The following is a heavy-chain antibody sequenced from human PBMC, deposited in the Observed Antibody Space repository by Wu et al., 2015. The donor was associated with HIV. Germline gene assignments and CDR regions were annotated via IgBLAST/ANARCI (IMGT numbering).Heavy chain of an antibody. CDR1: GYTFTSYD. Sequence: QVQLVQSGREVKKPGAVKSKVSCKASGYTFTSYDINWVRQATGQGLEWMGWMNPNSGNTGYAQKFQGRVTMTRNTSISTAYMELSSLRSEDTAVYYCARGGVCSGGSCYSVWGYWGQGTLVTVSS. CDR2: MNPNSGNT. CDR3: ARGGVCSGGSCYSVWGY. V-gene: IGHV1-8*01. D-gene: IGHD2-15*01. J-gene: IGHJ4*02.